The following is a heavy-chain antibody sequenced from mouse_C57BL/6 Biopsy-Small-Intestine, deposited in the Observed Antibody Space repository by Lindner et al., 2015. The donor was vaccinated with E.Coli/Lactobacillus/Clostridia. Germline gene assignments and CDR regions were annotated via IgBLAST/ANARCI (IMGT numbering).Heavy chain of an antibody. CDR3: ARLYSVKYSFDV. CDR1: GYIFTSYS. Sequence: SVKVSCKTSGYIFTSYSIHWVRQAPGQRPEWVGWVNTDTGNTKYSQNFQGRVTLTSDKSATTAYMELSSLRSEDTAVYYCARLYSVKYSFDVWGQGTRVTVSS. J-gene: IGHJ1*01. CDR2: VNTDTGNT. D-gene: IGHD2-12*01. V-gene: IGHV1-66*01.